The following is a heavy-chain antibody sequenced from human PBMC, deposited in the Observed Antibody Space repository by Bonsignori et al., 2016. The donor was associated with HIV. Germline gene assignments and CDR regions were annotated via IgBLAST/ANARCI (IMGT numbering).Heavy chain of an antibody. J-gene: IGHJ3*02. CDR3: ARETREGWLQFTEIPDAFDI. CDR1: GYTFTGYY. V-gene: IGHV1-2*02. Sequence: ASVKVSCKASGYTFTGYYMHWVRQAPGQGLEWMGWINPNSGGTNYAQKFQGRVTMTRDTSISTAYMELSRLRSDDTAVYYCARETREGWLQFTEIPDAFDIWGPRDNGHRLL. D-gene: IGHD5-24*01. CDR2: INPNSGGT.